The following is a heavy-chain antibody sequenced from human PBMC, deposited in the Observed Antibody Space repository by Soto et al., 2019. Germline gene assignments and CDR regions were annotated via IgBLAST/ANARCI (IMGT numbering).Heavy chain of an antibody. D-gene: IGHD3-3*01. CDR3: ARGGQDFWSGPFDY. CDR1: GGSISNYY. J-gene: IGHJ4*02. Sequence: SDTLSLTATVSGGSISNYYCNSIRQRAGKGLEWIGRIDTSGSTNYNPSLKSRVTMSVDTSKQEFSLKLSSVTAADTALYYCARGGQDFWSGPFDYWGRGALVTVSS. V-gene: IGHV4-4*07. CDR2: IDTSGST.